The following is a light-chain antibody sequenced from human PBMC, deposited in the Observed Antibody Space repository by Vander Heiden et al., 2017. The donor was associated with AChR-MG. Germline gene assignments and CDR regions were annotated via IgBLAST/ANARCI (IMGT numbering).Light chain of an antibody. CDR3: QQGYSPPYT. J-gene: IGKJ2*01. CDR2: TSS. Sequence: DVQLTQSPFSLSASVGVRVTISCRASQSITNYLNWYQQKPGKAPQLLIYTSSNLQSGVPSRFSGSGSGTDFTLTISSLQPDDFATYYCQQGYSPPYTFGQGTKLEIK. CDR1: QSITNY. V-gene: IGKV1-39*01.